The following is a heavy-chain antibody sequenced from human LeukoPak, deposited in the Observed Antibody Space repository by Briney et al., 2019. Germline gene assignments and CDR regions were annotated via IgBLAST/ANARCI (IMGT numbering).Heavy chain of an antibody. V-gene: IGHV3-74*01. D-gene: IGHD3-3*01. CDR2: ISPNGGSA. J-gene: IGHJ4*02. CDR3: ASNYDFWSGPYYFDY. CDR1: GFTFRNYW. Sequence: GGSLRLSCAASGFTFRNYWMHWVRQAPGKGLVWVSRISPNGGSANYADSVKGRFAISRDNAKNSLYLQMNSLRAEDTAVYYCASNYDFWSGPYYFDYWGQGTLVTVSS.